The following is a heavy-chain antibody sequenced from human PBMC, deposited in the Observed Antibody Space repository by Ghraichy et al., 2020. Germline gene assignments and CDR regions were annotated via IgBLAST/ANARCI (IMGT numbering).Heavy chain of an antibody. CDR3: ARGINWFDP. Sequence: ASVKVSCKASGYTFISYGISWVRQAPGQGLKWMGWITTYSGNTHYAQNLQGRVTMTTDTSTSTAYMELRSLRYDDTAVYYCARGINWFDPWGQGTLVTVSS. CDR1: GYTFISYG. V-gene: IGHV1-18*01. J-gene: IGHJ5*02. CDR2: ITTYSGNT.